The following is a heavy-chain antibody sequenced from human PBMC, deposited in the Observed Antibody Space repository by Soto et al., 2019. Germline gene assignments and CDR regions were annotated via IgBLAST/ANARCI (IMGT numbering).Heavy chain of an antibody. Sequence: QVQLVESGGGVVQPGRSLRLSCAASGFTFRNFGMHWVRQAPGKGLEWVSVISNDGNTKYYADSVKGRFTISRDNSENTLYLQMNSLRRDDTAFYYCTSQIATGYWGQGTLVTVSS. D-gene: IGHD6-13*01. J-gene: IGHJ4*02. V-gene: IGHV3-30*03. CDR1: GFTFRNFG. CDR3: TSQIATGY. CDR2: ISNDGNTK.